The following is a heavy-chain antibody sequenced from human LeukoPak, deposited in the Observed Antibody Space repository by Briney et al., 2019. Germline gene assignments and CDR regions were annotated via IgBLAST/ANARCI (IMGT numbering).Heavy chain of an antibody. V-gene: IGHV1-3*01. J-gene: IGHJ4*02. CDR2: INAGNGNT. CDR3: TRGIWSSHNKDYYFDY. CDR1: GYTFTNYA. Sequence: GASVKVSCKASGYTFTNYAMNWVRQAPGQRLEWMGWINAGNGNTKSSQRFQDRVTITRDTSASTAYMELNSLRSEVTAVYYCTRGIWSSHNKDYYFDYWGQGSLVTVSS. D-gene: IGHD2-2*01.